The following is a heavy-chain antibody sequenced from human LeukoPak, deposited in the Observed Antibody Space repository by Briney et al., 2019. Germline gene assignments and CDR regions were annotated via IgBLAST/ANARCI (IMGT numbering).Heavy chain of an antibody. Sequence: SETLSLTCTVSGGSISSHYWKWIRQPPGKGLEWIGDIYYSGSTNYNPSLKSRVTISVDTSKNQFSLKPSSVTAADTAAYYCARETTVVTPGRSDVFDIWGQGTMVTVSS. CDR2: IYYSGST. CDR1: GGSISSHY. D-gene: IGHD4-23*01. V-gene: IGHV4-59*11. J-gene: IGHJ3*02. CDR3: ARETTVVTPGRSDVFDI.